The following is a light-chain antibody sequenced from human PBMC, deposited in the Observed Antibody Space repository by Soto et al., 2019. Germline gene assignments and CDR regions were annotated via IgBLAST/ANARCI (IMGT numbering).Light chain of an antibody. J-gene: IGKJ5*01. V-gene: IGKV1-5*01. CDR1: QSISSW. Sequence: DIHMTESPSTLSASVGDRVTITCRASQSISSWLAWYQQKPGKDPKLLIYDASSLESGVPSRFSGSGSGTDFTLTITRLEPEEFAVYYCQQYGRPWTFGQGTRLEIK. CDR2: DAS. CDR3: QQYGRPWT.